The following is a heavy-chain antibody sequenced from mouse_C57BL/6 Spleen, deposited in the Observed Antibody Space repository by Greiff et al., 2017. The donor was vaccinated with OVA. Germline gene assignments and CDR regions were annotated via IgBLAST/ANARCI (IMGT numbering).Heavy chain of an antibody. Sequence: DVKLQESGGGLVQPGGSMKLSCVASGFTFSNYWMNWVRQSPEKGLEWVAQIRLKSDNYATHYAESVKGRFTISRDDSKSSVYLQMNNLRAEDTGIYYCTGAYYSNYFDYWGQGTTLTVSS. CDR1: GFTFSNYW. V-gene: IGHV6-3*01. CDR3: TGAYYSNYFDY. CDR2: IRLKSDNYAT. D-gene: IGHD2-5*01. J-gene: IGHJ2*01.